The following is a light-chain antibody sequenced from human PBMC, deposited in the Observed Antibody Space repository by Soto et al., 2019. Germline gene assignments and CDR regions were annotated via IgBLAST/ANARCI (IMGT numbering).Light chain of an antibody. CDR1: QSITGK. CDR2: DDS. CDR3: QQLSRYPLT. Sequence: DIQMTQSPSTLSASVGDRVTITCRASQSITGKLAWYQRKPGKAPELLIYDDSTLESGVPLRFSGSGSGTEFTLTISSLQPEDFATYYCQQLSRYPLTFGGGTKVDIK. V-gene: IGKV1-5*01. J-gene: IGKJ4*01.